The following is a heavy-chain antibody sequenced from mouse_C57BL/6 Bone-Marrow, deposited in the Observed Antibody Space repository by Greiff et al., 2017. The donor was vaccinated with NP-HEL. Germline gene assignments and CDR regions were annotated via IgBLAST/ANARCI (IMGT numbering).Heavy chain of an antibody. J-gene: IGHJ1*03. CDR3: AKKGVTTAPDV. CDR1: GSSLTSYG. Sequence: VKLMESGPGLVQPSQSLSITCTVSGSSLTSYGVHWVRQSPGKGLEWLGVIWRGGSTDYNAAFMSRLSITKDNSKSQVFFKMNSLQADDTAIYYCAKKGVTTAPDVWGTGTTVTVSS. CDR2: IWRGGST. V-gene: IGHV2-5*01. D-gene: IGHD1-2*01.